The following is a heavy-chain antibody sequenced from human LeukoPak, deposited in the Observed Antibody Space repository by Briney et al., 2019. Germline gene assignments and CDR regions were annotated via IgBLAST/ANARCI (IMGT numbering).Heavy chain of an antibody. CDR1: GGTFSSYA. D-gene: IGHD3-10*01. CDR2: IIPIFGTA. V-gene: IGHV1-69*05. Sequence: GASVKVSCKASGGTFSSYAISWVRQAPGQGLEWMGGIIPIFGTANYAQKFQGRVTITTDESTSTAYMELSSLRSEDTAVYYCARDFLPVGYYGSGSYSDIWGQGTMVTVSS. J-gene: IGHJ3*02. CDR3: ARDFLPVGYYGSGSYSDI.